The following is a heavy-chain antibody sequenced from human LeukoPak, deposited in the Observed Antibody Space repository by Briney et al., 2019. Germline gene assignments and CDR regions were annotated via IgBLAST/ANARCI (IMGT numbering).Heavy chain of an antibody. V-gene: IGHV3-30-3*01. Sequence: PGRSLRLSCAASGFTFSSYAMHWVRQAPGKGLEWVAVISYDGSNKYYADSVKGRFTISRDNSKNTLYLQMNSLRAEDTAVYYCARGHVVVVAATRREYYYYGMDVWGQGTTVTVSS. CDR1: GFTFSSYA. D-gene: IGHD2-15*01. J-gene: IGHJ6*02. CDR3: ARGHVVVVAATRREYYYYGMDV. CDR2: ISYDGSNK.